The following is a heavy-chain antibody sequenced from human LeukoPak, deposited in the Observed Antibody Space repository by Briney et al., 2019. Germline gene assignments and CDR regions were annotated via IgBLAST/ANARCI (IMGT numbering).Heavy chain of an antibody. CDR3: ARHDIFSGDGDY. CDR2: IYYSGST. CDR1: GGSISSYY. J-gene: IGHJ4*02. Sequence: SETLSLTCTVSGGSISSYYWSWIRQPPGKGLEWIGYIYYSGSTNYNPSLKSRVTISVDTSKNQFSLKLSSVTAADTAVYYCARHDIFSGDGDYRGQGTLVTVSS. D-gene: IGHD3-10*01. V-gene: IGHV4-59*08.